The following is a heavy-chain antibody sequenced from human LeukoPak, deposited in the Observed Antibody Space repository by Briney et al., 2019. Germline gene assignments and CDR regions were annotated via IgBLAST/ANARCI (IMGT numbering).Heavy chain of an antibody. V-gene: IGHV1-69*01. J-gene: IGHJ6*03. CDR1: GGTFSSYA. D-gene: IGHD3-3*01. CDR2: IIPIFGTA. CDR3: ARDPYDFWSGSYYYMDV. Sequence: SVKVSCKASGGTFSSYAIRWVREAPGQGLEWMGGIIPIFGTANYAQKFQGRVTITADESTSTAYTELSSLRSEDTAVYYCARDPYDFWSGSYYYMDVWGKGTTVTVSS.